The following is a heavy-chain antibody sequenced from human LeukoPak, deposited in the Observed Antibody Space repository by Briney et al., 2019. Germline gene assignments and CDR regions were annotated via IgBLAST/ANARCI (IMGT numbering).Heavy chain of an antibody. D-gene: IGHD3-16*02. CDR1: GGTFSSYT. CDR2: IIPILGIA. Sequence: SVKVSCKASGGTFSSYTISWVRQAPGQGLEWMGRIIPILGIANYAQKFQGRVTITADESTSTAYMELSSLRSEDTAVYYCALESYDYVWGSYRYTHYWGQGTLVTVSS. J-gene: IGHJ4*02. V-gene: IGHV1-69*02. CDR3: ALESYDYVWGSYRYTHY.